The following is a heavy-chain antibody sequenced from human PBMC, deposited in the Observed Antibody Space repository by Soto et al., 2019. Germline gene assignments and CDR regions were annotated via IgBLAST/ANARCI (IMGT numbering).Heavy chain of an antibody. V-gene: IGHV3-15*05. D-gene: IGHD1-1*01. CDR3: VRDDFGLGLDY. CDR2: IKRKTDGGTT. Sequence: GGSLRLSWAAFGFTFSNAWMSWVRQAPGKGLEWVGRIKRKTDGGTTDYAAPVKGRFTISRDNAKSTLYLQMNSLRAEDTGVYYCVRDDFGLGLDYWGLGTLVTVSS. CDR1: GFTFSNAW. J-gene: IGHJ4*02.